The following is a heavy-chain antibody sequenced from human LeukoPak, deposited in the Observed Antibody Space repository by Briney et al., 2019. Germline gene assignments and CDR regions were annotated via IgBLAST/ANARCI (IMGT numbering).Heavy chain of an antibody. CDR2: ISSSGSTI. Sequence: GGSLRLSCAASGFTFSDYYMSWIRQAPGKGLEWVSYISSSGSTIYYADSVKGRFTISRDNAKNSLYLQMNSLRAEDTAVYYCAREGAITMVRGALYYYYMDVWGKGTTVTISS. D-gene: IGHD3-10*01. V-gene: IGHV3-11*01. CDR1: GFTFSDYY. J-gene: IGHJ6*03. CDR3: AREGAITMVRGALYYYYMDV.